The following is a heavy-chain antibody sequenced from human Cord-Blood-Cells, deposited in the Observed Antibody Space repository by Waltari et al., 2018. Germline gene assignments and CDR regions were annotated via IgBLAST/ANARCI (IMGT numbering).Heavy chain of an antibody. J-gene: IGHJ6*03. CDR1: GFTFSSYS. D-gene: IGHD1-26*01. V-gene: IGHV3-48*02. CDR3: ARDFTWELGYYYYYYMDV. Sequence: EVQLVESGGGLVQPGGSLRLSCAASGFTFSSYSMNWVRQAPGNGLEWVSYISSSSSTIYYADSVKGRFTISRDNAKNSLYLQMNSLRDEDTAVYYCARDFTWELGYYYYYYMDVWGKGTTVTVSS. CDR2: ISSSSSTI.